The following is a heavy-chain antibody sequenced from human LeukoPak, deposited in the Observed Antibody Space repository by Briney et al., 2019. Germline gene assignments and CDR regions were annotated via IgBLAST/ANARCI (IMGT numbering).Heavy chain of an antibody. V-gene: IGHV4-34*01. Sequence: SETLSLTCAVYGVSFSGYYWSWIRQPPGKGLEWIGEINHSGSTNYNPSLKSRVTISVDTSKSQFSLKLSSVTAADTAVYYCARGPQVGATTHYYYDCGMDVWGQGTTVTVSS. CDR3: ARGPQVGATTHYYYDCGMDV. CDR1: GVSFSGYY. CDR2: INHSGST. D-gene: IGHD1-26*01. J-gene: IGHJ6*02.